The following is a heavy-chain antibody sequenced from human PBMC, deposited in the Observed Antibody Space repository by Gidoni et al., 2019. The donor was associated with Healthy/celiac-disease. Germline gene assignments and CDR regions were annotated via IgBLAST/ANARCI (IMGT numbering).Heavy chain of an antibody. CDR1: GFTFSSYW. CDR3: ARFWYSGSPATFDY. J-gene: IGHJ4*02. CDR2: IKQDGSEK. D-gene: IGHD1-26*01. V-gene: IGHV3-7*01. Sequence: EVQLVESGGGLVQPGGSLRLPCAASGFTFSSYWIRWVRQAPGKGLEWVANIKQDGSEKYYVDSVKGRFTISRDNAKNSLYLQMNSLRAEDTAVYYCARFWYSGSPATFDYWGQGTLVTVSS.